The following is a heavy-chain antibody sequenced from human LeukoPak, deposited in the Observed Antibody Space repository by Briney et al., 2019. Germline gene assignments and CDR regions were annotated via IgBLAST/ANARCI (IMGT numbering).Heavy chain of an antibody. Sequence: ASAKVSCKASGYTFTGYYMHWVRQAPGQGLEWMGRINPNSGGTNYAQKFQGRVTMTRDTSTSTVYMELSSLRSEDTAVYYCARDRGAVAALDYWGQGTLVTVSS. D-gene: IGHD6-19*01. CDR2: INPNSGGT. CDR3: ARDRGAVAALDY. J-gene: IGHJ4*02. V-gene: IGHV1-2*06. CDR1: GYTFTGYY.